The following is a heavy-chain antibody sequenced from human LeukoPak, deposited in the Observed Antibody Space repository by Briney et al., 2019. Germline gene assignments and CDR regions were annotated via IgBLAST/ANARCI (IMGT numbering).Heavy chain of an antibody. V-gene: IGHV5-51*01. D-gene: IGHD3-22*01. CDR3: ARPPDRRPGYFQH. Sequence: GESLKISCKGSGYSFTSYWIGWVRQMPGKGLEGVGIIYPGDSDTRYSPSFQGQVTISADKSISTAYLQWSSLKASDTAMYYCARPPDRRPGYFQHWGQDTLVTVSS. J-gene: IGHJ1*01. CDR1: GYSFTSYW. CDR2: IYPGDSDT.